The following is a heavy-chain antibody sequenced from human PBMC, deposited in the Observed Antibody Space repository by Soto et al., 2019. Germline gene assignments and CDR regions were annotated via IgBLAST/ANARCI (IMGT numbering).Heavy chain of an antibody. CDR2: IYYSGST. Sequence: SETLSLTCTVSGGSISSGDYYWSWIRQPPGKGLEWIGYIYYSGSTYYNPSLKSRVTISVDTSKNQFSLKLSFVTAADTAVYYCASSMVGGVIITGYYFDYWGQGTLVTVSS. CDR3: ASSMVGGVIITGYYFDY. CDR1: GGSISSGDYY. V-gene: IGHV4-30-4*01. D-gene: IGHD3-10*01. J-gene: IGHJ4*02.